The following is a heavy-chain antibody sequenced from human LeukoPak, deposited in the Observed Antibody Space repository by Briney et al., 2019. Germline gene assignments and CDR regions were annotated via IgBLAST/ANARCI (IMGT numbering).Heavy chain of an antibody. Sequence: SETLSLTCAVYGGSFSGYYWSWIRQPPGKGLEWIGEINHSGSTNYNPSLKSRVTISVDTSKNQLSLKLSSVTAADTAVYYCARGGVLWFGELFRNWFDPWGQGTLVTVSS. J-gene: IGHJ5*02. CDR1: GGSFSGYY. D-gene: IGHD3-10*01. CDR3: ARGGVLWFGELFRNWFDP. V-gene: IGHV4-34*01. CDR2: INHSGST.